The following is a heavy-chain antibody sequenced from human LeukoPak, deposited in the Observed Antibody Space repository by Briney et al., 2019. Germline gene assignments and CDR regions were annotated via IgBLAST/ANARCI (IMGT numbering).Heavy chain of an antibody. CDR3: ARRMVNRAIDY. CDR2: LGGSGGST. Sequence: GGSLRLSCAASGFTFSSYAMSWVRQAPGKGLEWVSGLGGSGGSTYYADSVKGRFTISGVNSKNTLYLQMNSLRAEDTAVYYCARRMVNRAIDYWGQGTLVTVSS. J-gene: IGHJ4*02. CDR1: GFTFSSYA. D-gene: IGHD2-21*01. V-gene: IGHV3-23*01.